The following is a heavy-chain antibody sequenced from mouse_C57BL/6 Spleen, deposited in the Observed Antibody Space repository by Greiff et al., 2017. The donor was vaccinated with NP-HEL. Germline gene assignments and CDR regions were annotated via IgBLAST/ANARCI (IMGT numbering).Heavy chain of an antibody. V-gene: IGHV5-17*01. CDR2: ISSGSSTI. J-gene: IGHJ3*01. Sequence: EVKLVESGGGLVKPGGSLKLSCAASGFTFSDYGMHWVRQAPEKGLEWVAYISSGSSTIYYADTVKGRFTISRDNAKNTLFLQMTSLRSEDTAMYYCAQGIYYGYDAWFAYWGQGTLVTVSA. CDR1: GFTFSDYG. D-gene: IGHD2-2*01. CDR3: AQGIYYGYDAWFAY.